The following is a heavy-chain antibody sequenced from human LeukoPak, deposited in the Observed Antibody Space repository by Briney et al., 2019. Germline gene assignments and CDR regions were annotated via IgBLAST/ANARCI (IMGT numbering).Heavy chain of an antibody. CDR2: VSVFNGDT. CDR3: ARGHGYYYYMDV. V-gene: IGHV1-18*01. CDR1: GYRFSSYG. Sequence: ASVKVACKASGYRFSSYGISWVRQAPGQGPEWVGWVSVFNGDTKYAQKFQGRVTVTTEISTDTAYMELSSLRSDDTGVYYCARGHGYYYYMDVWGQGTTVTVSS. J-gene: IGHJ6*03. D-gene: IGHD3-3*01.